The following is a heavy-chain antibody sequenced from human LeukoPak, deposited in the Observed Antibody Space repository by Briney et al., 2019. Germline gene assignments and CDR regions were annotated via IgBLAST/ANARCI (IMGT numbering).Heavy chain of an antibody. J-gene: IGHJ5*02. CDR2: ISSSGSTI. Sequence: GGSLRLSCAASGFTFSSYEMNWVRQAPGKGLEWVSYISSSGSTIYYADSVKGRFTISRDNAKNSLYLQMNSLRAEDTAVYYCAAGAIFGVVTWFDPWGQGTLVTVSS. CDR3: AAGAIFGVVTWFDP. CDR1: GFTFSSYE. V-gene: IGHV3-48*03. D-gene: IGHD3-3*01.